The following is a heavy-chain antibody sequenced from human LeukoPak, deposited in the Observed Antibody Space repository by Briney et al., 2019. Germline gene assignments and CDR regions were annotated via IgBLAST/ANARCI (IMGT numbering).Heavy chain of an antibody. D-gene: IGHD1-26*01. J-gene: IGHJ3*01. CDR3: ARDRGIVGATMVPGH. CDR1: GFTFSSYG. CDR2: IWYDGSNK. Sequence: GKSLRLSCAASGFTFSSYGMHWVRQAPGKELEWVAVIWYDGSNKYYADSVKGRFTISRDNSKNTLYLQMNSLRAEDTAVYYCARDRGIVGATMVPGHWGQGTMVTVSS. V-gene: IGHV3-33*01.